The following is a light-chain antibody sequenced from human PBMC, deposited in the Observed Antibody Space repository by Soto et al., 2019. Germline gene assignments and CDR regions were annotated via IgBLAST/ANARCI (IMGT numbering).Light chain of an antibody. CDR1: SSDVGGYNY. Sequence: QSALTQPASVSGSPGQSITISCTGSSSDVGGYNYVSWYQQHPGKAPKLMIYEVSNRPSGVSNRFSGSKSGNTASLTISGLQAEDEADYYCSSYTRTTLVVFGGGTKQTVL. CDR2: EVS. CDR3: SSYTRTTLVV. V-gene: IGLV2-14*01. J-gene: IGLJ2*01.